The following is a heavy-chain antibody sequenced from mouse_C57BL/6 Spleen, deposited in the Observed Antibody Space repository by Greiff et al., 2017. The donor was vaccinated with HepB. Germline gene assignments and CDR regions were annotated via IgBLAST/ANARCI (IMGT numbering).Heavy chain of an antibody. CDR3: ARGDSSGYVSFAY. J-gene: IGHJ3*01. V-gene: IGHV1-52*01. CDR2: IDPSDSET. Sequence: QVQLQQPGAELVRPGSSVKLSCKASGYTFTSYWMHWVKQRPIQGLEWIGNIDPSDSETHYNQKFKDKATLTVDKSSSTAYMQLSSLTSEDSAVYYCARGDSSGYVSFAYWGQVTLVTVSA. CDR1: GYTFTSYW. D-gene: IGHD3-2*02.